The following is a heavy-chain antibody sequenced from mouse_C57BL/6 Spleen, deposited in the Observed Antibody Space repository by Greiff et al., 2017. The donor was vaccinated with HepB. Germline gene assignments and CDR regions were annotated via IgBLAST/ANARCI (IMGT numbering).Heavy chain of an antibody. CDR1: GYTFTDYN. CDR2: INPNNGGT. CDR3: ARFVYYSGAMDY. V-gene: IGHV1-18*01. J-gene: IGHJ4*01. D-gene: IGHD2-12*01. Sequence: EVKLQESGPELVKPGASVKIPCKASGYTFTDYNMDWVKQSHGKSLEWIGDINPNNGGTIYNQKFKGKATLTVDKSSSTAYMELRSLTSEDTAVYYCARFVYYSGAMDYWGQGTSVTVSS.